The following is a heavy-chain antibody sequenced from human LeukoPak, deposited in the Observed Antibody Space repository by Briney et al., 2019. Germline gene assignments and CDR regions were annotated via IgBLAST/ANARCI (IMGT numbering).Heavy chain of an antibody. CDR3: AKDTGLRFLEWLNPFDY. Sequence: GRSLRLSCAASGFTFSSYAMHWVRQAPGKGLEWVAVISYDGSNKYYADSVKGRFTISRDNSKNTLYLQMNSLRDEDTAVYYCAKDTGLRFLEWLNPFDYWGQGTLVTVSS. V-gene: IGHV3-30*04. CDR2: ISYDGSNK. D-gene: IGHD3-3*01. CDR1: GFTFSSYA. J-gene: IGHJ4*02.